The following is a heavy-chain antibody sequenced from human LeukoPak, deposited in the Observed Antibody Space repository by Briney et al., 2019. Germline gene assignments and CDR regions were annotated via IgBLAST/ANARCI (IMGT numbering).Heavy chain of an antibody. D-gene: IGHD3-22*01. J-gene: IGHJ4*02. CDR1: GYTFTSYY. Sequence: ASVKVSCKASGYTFTSYYMHWVRQAPGQGLKWMGIINPSGGSTSYAQKFQGRVTMTRDTSTSTVYMELSSLRPEDTAVYYCARDLWAYYDSSGYEFDYWGQGTLVTVSS. V-gene: IGHV1-46*01. CDR2: INPSGGST. CDR3: ARDLWAYYDSSGYEFDY.